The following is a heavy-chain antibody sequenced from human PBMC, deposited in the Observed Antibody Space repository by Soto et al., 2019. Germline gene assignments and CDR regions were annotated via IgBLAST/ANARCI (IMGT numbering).Heavy chain of an antibody. J-gene: IGHJ5*02. D-gene: IGHD2-15*01. Sequence: PSETLSLTCTVSGGSISSYYWSWIRQPPGKGLEWIGYIYYSGSTNYNPSLKSRVTISVDTSKNQFSLKLSSVTAADTAVYYCARDIFGSSFINWFDPCGQGPMVTVYS. CDR1: GGSISSYY. CDR2: IYYSGST. V-gene: IGHV4-59*01. CDR3: ARDIFGSSFINWFDP.